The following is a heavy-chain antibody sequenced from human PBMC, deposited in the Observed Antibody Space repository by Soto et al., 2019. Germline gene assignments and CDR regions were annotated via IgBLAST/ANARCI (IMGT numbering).Heavy chain of an antibody. D-gene: IGHD6-6*01. CDR1: GYSFTSYW. Sequence: GAALKIPCKGSGYSFTSYWISWVRQMPGKGLEWMGRIDPSDSYTNYSPSFQGQVTISADKSISTAYLQWTSLKASDTAIYYCSKFKYSTSVRYLQHWGQGTPVTVSS. J-gene: IGHJ1*01. CDR3: SKFKYSTSVRYLQH. CDR2: IDPSDSYT. V-gene: IGHV5-10-1*04.